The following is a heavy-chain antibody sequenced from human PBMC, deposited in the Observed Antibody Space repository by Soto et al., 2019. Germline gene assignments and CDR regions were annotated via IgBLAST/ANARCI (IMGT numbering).Heavy chain of an antibody. CDR2: IYSGGST. CDR3: ARAGIAARVHAFDI. V-gene: IGHV3-53*01. Sequence: GSLRLSCAASGFTVSSNYMSWVRQAPGKGLEWVSVIYSGGSTYYADSVKGRFTISRDNSKNTLYLQMNSLRAEDTAVYYCARAGIAARVHAFDIWGQGTMVTVS. CDR1: GFTVSSNY. D-gene: IGHD6-6*01. J-gene: IGHJ3*02.